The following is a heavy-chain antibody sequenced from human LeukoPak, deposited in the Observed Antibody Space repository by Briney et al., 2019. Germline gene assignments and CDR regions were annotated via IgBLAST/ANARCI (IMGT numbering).Heavy chain of an antibody. D-gene: IGHD2/OR15-2a*01. CDR2: IKQDGSEK. Sequence: GGSLRLSCAASGFTFRRYWMSWARQASGKGLEWVANIKQDGSEKYYVDSVKGRFTISRDNADNTLYLQLNSLRAEDTAVYYCARVSFCPRCHFDYWGQGTLVTVSS. CDR3: ARVSFCPRCHFDY. CDR1: GFTFRRYW. V-gene: IGHV3-7*02. J-gene: IGHJ4*02.